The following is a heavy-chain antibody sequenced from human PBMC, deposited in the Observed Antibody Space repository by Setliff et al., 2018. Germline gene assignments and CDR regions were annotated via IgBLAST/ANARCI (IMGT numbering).Heavy chain of an antibody. Sequence: SGPTLVNPPQTLTLTCTFSGFSLRNSGVGVGWIRQPPGKALEWLARIDWDDDKYYSTSLKTRLTISKDTSKNQVVLTMTNMDPVDTATYYCARIRYDFWSGYYVMDVWGKGTTVTVSS. V-gene: IGHV2-70*11. CDR2: IDWDDDK. D-gene: IGHD3-3*01. CDR1: GFSLRNSGVG. J-gene: IGHJ6*03. CDR3: ARIRYDFWSGYYVMDV.